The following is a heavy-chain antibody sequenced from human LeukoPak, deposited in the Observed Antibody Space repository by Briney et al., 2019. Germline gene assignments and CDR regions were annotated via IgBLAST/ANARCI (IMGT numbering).Heavy chain of an antibody. V-gene: IGHV1-2*02. D-gene: IGHD6-13*01. CDR3: ARDALVAAAGTNWFDP. Sequence: ASLKVSCEASRYTFTGYYMHCVPQAPGQGLGWMGWIRHARGRHNSAQKFRGGVTLTRDTYISTAYMELSRLRSDDTAVYYCARDALVAAAGTNWFDPWGQGTLVTVSS. J-gene: IGHJ5*02. CDR2: IRHARGRH. CDR1: RYTFTGYY.